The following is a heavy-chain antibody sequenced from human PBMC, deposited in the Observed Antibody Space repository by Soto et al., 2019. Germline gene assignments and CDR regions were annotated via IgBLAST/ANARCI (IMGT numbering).Heavy chain of an antibody. J-gene: IGHJ4*02. V-gene: IGHV3-73*02. CDR1: GFTLSGSA. CDR2: IRSKANSDAT. CDR3: TVDFAGDY. Sequence: EVQLVESGGGLVQPGGSLKLSCAASGFTLSGSAMHWVRQASGKGLEWVGRIRSKANSDATAYAASVKGRLSISRDDSKNTAFLQMNSLKTEDTAVYYCTVDFAGDYWGQGTLVTVSS.